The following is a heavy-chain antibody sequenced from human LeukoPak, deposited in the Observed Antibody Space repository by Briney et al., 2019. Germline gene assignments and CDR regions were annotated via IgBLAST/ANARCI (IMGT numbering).Heavy chain of an antibody. CDR2: MKEDGSET. CDR1: GFTFSKSW. D-gene: IGHD3-16*02. CDR3: ARDEMITFGGVIATFDY. J-gene: IGHJ4*02. V-gene: IGHV3-7*01. Sequence: GGSLRPSCVVSGFTFSKSWMSWVRQAPGKGLEWVASMKEDGSETHYVDSVKGRFTISRDNAKNSLYLQLTSLRAEDTAVYYCARDEMITFGGVIATFDYWGQGTLVTVSS.